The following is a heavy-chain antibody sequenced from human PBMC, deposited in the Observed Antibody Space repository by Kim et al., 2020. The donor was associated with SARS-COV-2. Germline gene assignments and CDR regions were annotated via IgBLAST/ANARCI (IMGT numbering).Heavy chain of an antibody. V-gene: IGHV1-69*04. CDR2: IIPILGIA. D-gene: IGHD2-21*02. CDR1: GGTFSSYA. Sequence: SVKVSCKASGGTFSSYAISWVRQAPGQGLEWMGRIIPILGIANYAQKFQGRVTITADKSTSTAYMELSSLRSEDTAVYYCAREGGSVVVTAMVYWGQGTLVTVSS. J-gene: IGHJ4*02. CDR3: AREGGSVVVTAMVY.